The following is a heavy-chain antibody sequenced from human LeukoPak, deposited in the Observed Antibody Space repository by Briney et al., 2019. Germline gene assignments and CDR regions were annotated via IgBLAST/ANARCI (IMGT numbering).Heavy chain of an antibody. CDR2: TYYMSNWYN. CDR3: ARDLSYYYDSSGYYP. J-gene: IGHJ5*02. Sequence: TYYMSNWYNDYAVSVKSRITINPDTSKNQFSLQLNSVTPEDTAVYYCARDLSYYYDSSGYYPWGQGTLVTVSS. D-gene: IGHD3-22*01. V-gene: IGHV6-1*01.